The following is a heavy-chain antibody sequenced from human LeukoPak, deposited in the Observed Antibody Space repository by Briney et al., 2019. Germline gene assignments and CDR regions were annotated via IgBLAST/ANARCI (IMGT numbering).Heavy chain of an antibody. D-gene: IGHD1-1*01. CDR3: ARAVNWLRLDY. J-gene: IGHJ4*02. CDR2: ISSSSSYI. Sequence: PGGSLRLSCAASGFSFSSFSMNWVRQAPGKGLEWVSSISSSSSYIYYADSVKGRFTISRDNAKNSLYLQMNSLRAEDTAVYYCARAVNWLRLDYWGQGTLVTVSS. V-gene: IGHV3-21*01. CDR1: GFSFSSFS.